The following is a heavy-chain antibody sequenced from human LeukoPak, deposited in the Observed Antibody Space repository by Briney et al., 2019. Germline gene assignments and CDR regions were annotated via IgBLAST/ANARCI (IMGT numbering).Heavy chain of an antibody. V-gene: IGHV4-59*01. CDR2: IYYSGST. CDR3: AGGFSELLFDY. D-gene: IGHD1-26*01. CDR1: GGSISSYY. J-gene: IGHJ4*02. Sequence: SETLSLTCTVSGGSISSYYWSWIRQPPGKGLEWIGYIYYSGSTNYNPSLKSRVTISVDTSRNQFSLKLSSVTAADTAVYYCAGGFSELLFDYWGQGTLVTVSS.